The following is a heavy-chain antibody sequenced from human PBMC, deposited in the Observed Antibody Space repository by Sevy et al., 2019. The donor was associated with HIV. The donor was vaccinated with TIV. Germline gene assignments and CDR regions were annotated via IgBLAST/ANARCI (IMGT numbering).Heavy chain of an antibody. Sequence: GGSLRLSCAASGFTFSSYAMHWVRQAPGKGLEWVAVISYDGSNKYYADSVKGRFTISRDNSKNTRYLQMNSLRAEDTAVYYCARDLPIVGVVAATTHYYYYGMDVWGQGTTVTVSS. V-gene: IGHV3-30-3*01. D-gene: IGHD2-15*01. CDR1: GFTFSSYA. J-gene: IGHJ6*02. CDR2: ISYDGSNK. CDR3: ARDLPIVGVVAATTHYYYYGMDV.